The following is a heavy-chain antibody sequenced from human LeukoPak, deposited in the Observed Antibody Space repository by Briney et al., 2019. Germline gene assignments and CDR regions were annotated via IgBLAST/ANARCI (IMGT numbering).Heavy chain of an antibody. V-gene: IGHV3-11*01. CDR3: ARKAGDLLWFGESYEGPFDY. D-gene: IGHD3-10*01. CDR2: ISSSGSTI. CDR1: GFTFSDYY. Sequence: GGSLRLACAASGFTFSDYYMSWIRQAPGKGLEGVPYISSSGSTIYYADSVKGRFTISRDNAKNSLYLQMNSLRAEDTAVYYCARKAGDLLWFGESYEGPFDYWGQGTLVTVSS. J-gene: IGHJ4*02.